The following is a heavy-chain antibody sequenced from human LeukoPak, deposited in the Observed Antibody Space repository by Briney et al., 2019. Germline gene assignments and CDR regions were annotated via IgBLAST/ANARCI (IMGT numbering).Heavy chain of an antibody. CDR3: AREYSSSGWGYYFDY. D-gene: IGHD6-13*01. CDR1: GFTFSSYA. V-gene: IGHV3-30*04. Sequence: PGGSLRLSCAASGFTFSSYAMHWVRQAPGKGLEWVAVISYDGSNKYYADSVKGRFTISRDNSKNTLYLQMNSLRAEDTAVYYCAREYSSSGWGYYFDYWGQGTLVTVSS. CDR2: ISYDGSNK. J-gene: IGHJ4*02.